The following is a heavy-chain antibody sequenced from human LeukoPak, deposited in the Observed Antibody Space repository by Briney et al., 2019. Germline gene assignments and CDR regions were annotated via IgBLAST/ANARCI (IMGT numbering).Heavy chain of an antibody. CDR2: ISSSSSTI. CDR1: GFTFSSYS. Sequence: GGSLRLSCAASGFTFSSYSMNWVRQAPGKGLEWVSYISSSSSTIYYADSVKGRFTISRDNAKNSLYLQMNSLRTEDTAVYYCARDVHRPSGGADTAMAEGYWGQGTLVTVSS. D-gene: IGHD5-18*01. J-gene: IGHJ4*02. V-gene: IGHV3-48*04. CDR3: ARDVHRPSGGADTAMAEGY.